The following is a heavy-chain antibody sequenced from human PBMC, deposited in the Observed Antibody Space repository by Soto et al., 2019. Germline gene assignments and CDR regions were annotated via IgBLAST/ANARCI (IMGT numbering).Heavy chain of an antibody. CDR3: ARTLNEWLLGLD. Sequence: ASVKVSCKASGYTFTSYGISWVRKAPGQGLEWMGWISAYNGNTNYAQKFQGRVTMTTDTSTSTAYMELRSLRSDDTAVYYCARTLNEWLLGLDWGQGTLVTVYS. CDR1: GYTFTSYG. CDR2: ISAYNGNT. J-gene: IGHJ4*02. V-gene: IGHV1-18*01. D-gene: IGHD3-3*01.